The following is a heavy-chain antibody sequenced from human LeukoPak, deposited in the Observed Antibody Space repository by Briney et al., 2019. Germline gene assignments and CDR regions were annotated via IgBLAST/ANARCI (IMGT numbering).Heavy chain of an antibody. Sequence: GGSLRLSCAASGFTFSSYGMHWVRQAPGKGLEWVAFIRYDGSNKYYADSVKGRFTISRDNSKNTLYLQMNSLRAEDTAVYYCAKESQDCDFWSGYSPFDYWGQGTLVTVSS. CDR1: GFTFSSYG. D-gene: IGHD3-3*01. CDR3: AKESQDCDFWSGYSPFDY. J-gene: IGHJ4*02. V-gene: IGHV3-30*02. CDR2: IRYDGSNK.